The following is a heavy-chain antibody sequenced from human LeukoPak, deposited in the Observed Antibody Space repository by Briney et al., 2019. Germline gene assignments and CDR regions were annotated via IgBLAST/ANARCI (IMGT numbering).Heavy chain of an antibody. V-gene: IGHV1-2*02. Sequence: ASVKVSCKASGYTFTGYYMHWVRQAPGQGLEWMGWINPNSGGTNYAQEFQGRVTMTRDTSISTAYMELSRLRSDDTAVYYCARVPNRYSGYAPDYWGQGTLVTVSS. CDR2: INPNSGGT. CDR1: GYTFTGYY. J-gene: IGHJ4*02. CDR3: ARVPNRYSGYAPDY. D-gene: IGHD5-12*01.